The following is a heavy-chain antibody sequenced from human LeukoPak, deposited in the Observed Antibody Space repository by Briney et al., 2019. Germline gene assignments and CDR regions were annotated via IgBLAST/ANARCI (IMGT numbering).Heavy chain of an antibody. CDR1: GFTFSTYG. CDR2: INGRGVDT. Sequence: QTGTSLRLSCAASGFTFSTYGMHWVRQAPGKGLEWVSGINGRGVDTNYAESVEGRFTISRQNSANTLYLQMNSLKPEDTAIYYCAKDRGYYETDGGAPLQLDTDAFDVWGQGTMVTVSS. CDR3: AKDRGYYETDGGAPLQLDTDAFDV. J-gene: IGHJ3*01. V-gene: IGHV3-23*01. D-gene: IGHD3-3*01.